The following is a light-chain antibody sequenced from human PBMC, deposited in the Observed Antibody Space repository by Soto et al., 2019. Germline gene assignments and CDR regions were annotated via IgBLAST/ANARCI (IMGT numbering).Light chain of an antibody. Sequence: EIVVTQSPGTLSLSPGERATLSCRASQSISNDHLAWYQQKPGQAPRLLIYGTSNRATGGIADRFSGSGSGTDFTLTISRLEPEDFAVYYCHQYGSSPATFGQGTKVDIK. CDR3: HQYGSSPAT. J-gene: IGKJ1*01. CDR1: QSISNDH. V-gene: IGKV3-20*01. CDR2: GTS.